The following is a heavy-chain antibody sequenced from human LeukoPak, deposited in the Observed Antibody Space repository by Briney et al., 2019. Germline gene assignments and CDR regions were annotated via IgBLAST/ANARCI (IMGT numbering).Heavy chain of an antibody. CDR3: AREGFGSLDK. D-gene: IGHD3-10*01. Sequence: PSETLSLTCTVSGGSISSYYWSWIRQPPGKGLEWIGYIYYSGSTNYNPSLKSRVTISVDTSKNQFSLKLSSVTAADTAVYYCAREGFGSLDKWGQGTLVTVSS. V-gene: IGHV4-59*01. CDR1: GGSISSYY. CDR2: IYYSGST. J-gene: IGHJ4*02.